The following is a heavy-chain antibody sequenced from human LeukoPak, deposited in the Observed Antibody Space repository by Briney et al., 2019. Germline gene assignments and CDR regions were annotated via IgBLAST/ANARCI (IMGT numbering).Heavy chain of an antibody. CDR2: INHEGGGI. CDR3: ATYINWVAGDV. CDR1: GFTFSSYS. D-gene: IGHD1-1*01. V-gene: IGHV3-7*01. J-gene: IGHJ6*02. Sequence: PGGSLRLSCAASGFTFSSYSMNWVRQAPGQGLEWVAHINHEGGGIQYVDSVKGRFTISRDNAKGSVYLQMNSLRAEDTAIYHCATYINWVAGDVWGQGTTVIVSS.